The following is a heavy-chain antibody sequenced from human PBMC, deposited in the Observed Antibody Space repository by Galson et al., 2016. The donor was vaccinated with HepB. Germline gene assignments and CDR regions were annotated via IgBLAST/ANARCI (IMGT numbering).Heavy chain of an antibody. V-gene: IGHV1-69*13. D-gene: IGHD5-24*01. Sequence: SVKVSCKASGGTFSSYAISWVRQAPGQGLEWMGVIINLYGTANYALKFQGRVTTTADESTSTAHMEVSSLGYEDTAVYYCARVRDGYNTHFYYGMDVWGQGTSVTVS. CDR3: ARVRDGYNTHFYYGMDV. CDR2: IINLYGTA. CDR1: GGTFSSYA. J-gene: IGHJ6*02.